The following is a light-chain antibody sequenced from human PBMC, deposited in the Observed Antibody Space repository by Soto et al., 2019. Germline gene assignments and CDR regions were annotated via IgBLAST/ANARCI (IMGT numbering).Light chain of an antibody. Sequence: EVVLTQSPGTLSLSPGERATLSCRASQSVSSSYLAWYQQKPGQATRLLIYGTSSMATGIPDRFSGSGSGTDFTLTISRLEPEDFALYYCQQYGSSSWTFGQGTKVVIK. CDR3: QQYGSSSWT. CDR1: QSVSSSY. J-gene: IGKJ1*01. CDR2: GTS. V-gene: IGKV3-20*01.